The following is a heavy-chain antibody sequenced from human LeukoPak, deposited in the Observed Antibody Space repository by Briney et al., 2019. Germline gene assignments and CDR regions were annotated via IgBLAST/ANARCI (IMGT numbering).Heavy chain of an antibody. J-gene: IGHJ4*02. CDR2: IRSDGNNA. D-gene: IGHD3-10*01. Sequence: PGGSLRLSCAASGFIFSNYDIHWVRQAPGKGLEWVAFIRSDGNNADYADSVKGRFTISRDNSKNTLSLQMNSLRAEDTAVYYCAKGGGWNYFDYWGQGTLVTVSS. CDR1: GFIFSNYD. CDR3: AKGGGWNYFDY. V-gene: IGHV3-30*02.